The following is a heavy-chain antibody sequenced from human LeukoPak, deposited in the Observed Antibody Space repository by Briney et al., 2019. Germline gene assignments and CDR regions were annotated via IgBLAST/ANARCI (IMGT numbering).Heavy chain of an antibody. CDR1: GFSVSSNY. J-gene: IGHJ4*02. D-gene: IGHD6-13*01. CDR3: ARGGLRQQLVRGDHFDD. Sequence: GSLRLSCAASGFSVSSNYMSWVRQAPGKGLEWVSVIYSGGSTYYADSVKGRFSISRDNSKNTLYLQMNSLRDEDTAVYYCARGGLRQQLVRGDHFDDWGQGTLATVSS. V-gene: IGHV3-66*01. CDR2: IYSGGST.